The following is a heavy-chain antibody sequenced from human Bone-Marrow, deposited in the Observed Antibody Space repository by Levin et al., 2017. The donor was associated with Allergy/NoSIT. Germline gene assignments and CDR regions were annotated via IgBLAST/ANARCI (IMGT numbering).Heavy chain of an antibody. Sequence: PSETLSLTCTVSNSSKNNFYNWGWIRQPPGKGLEWIGSIYHNGGTYFNPSLMSRVSISLDISKMHFSMSLRSVTAADTAVYYCARGPDVQVPAAMGLWFDPWGQGTLVTVSS. CDR1: NSSKNNFYN. D-gene: IGHD2-2*01. CDR2: IYHNGGT. CDR3: ARGPDVQVPAAMGLWFDP. J-gene: IGHJ5*02. V-gene: IGHV4-38-2*02.